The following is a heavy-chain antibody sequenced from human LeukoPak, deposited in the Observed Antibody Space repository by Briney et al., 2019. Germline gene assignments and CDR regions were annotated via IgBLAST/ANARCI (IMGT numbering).Heavy chain of an antibody. CDR2: IYHSGST. V-gene: IGHV4-4*02. CDR1: GGSISSSNW. Sequence: PSETLSLTCAVSGGSISSSNWWSWVRQPPGKGLEWIGEIYHSGSTNYNPSLKSRVTISVDKSKNQFSLKLSSVTAADTAVYYCARVSYYGWDGHPGSNWFDPWGQGTLVTVSS. CDR3: ARVSYYGWDGHPGSNWFDP. D-gene: IGHD3-10*01. J-gene: IGHJ5*02.